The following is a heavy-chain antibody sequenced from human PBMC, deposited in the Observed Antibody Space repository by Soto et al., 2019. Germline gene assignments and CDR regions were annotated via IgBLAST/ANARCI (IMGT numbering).Heavy chain of an antibody. CDR3: ARIAAAGTLFDS. D-gene: IGHD6-13*01. V-gene: IGHV3-30*03. CDR1: GFTFSSYG. J-gene: IGHJ4*02. Sequence: QVQLVESGGGVVQPGRSLRLSCAASGFTFSSYGMHWVRPAPGKGLEWVAVISYDGSNKYYADSVKGRFTISRDNSKNTLYLQMNSLRAEDTAVYYCARIAAAGTLFDSWGQGTLVTVSS. CDR2: ISYDGSNK.